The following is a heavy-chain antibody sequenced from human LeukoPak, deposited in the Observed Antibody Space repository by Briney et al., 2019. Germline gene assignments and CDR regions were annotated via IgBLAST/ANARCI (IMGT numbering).Heavy chain of an antibody. D-gene: IGHD6-6*01. Sequence: SQTLSLTCAISGDSVSRNSAAWNWIRQSPSRGLEWPGRTYYRSKWYNDYAVSVKSRITINPDTSKNQFSLQLNSVTPEDTAVYYCAREQKSIAARPWYYYYMDVWGKGTTVTVSS. CDR2: TYYRSKWYN. V-gene: IGHV6-1*01. J-gene: IGHJ6*03. CDR3: AREQKSIAARPWYYYYMDV. CDR1: GDSVSRNSAA.